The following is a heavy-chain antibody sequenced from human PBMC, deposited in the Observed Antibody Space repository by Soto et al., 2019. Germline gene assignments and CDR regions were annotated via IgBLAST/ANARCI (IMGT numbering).Heavy chain of an antibody. Sequence: EVQLLESGGDLVQPGGSLRLSCAASGFTFNNYAMSWVRQAPGKGLEWVSGISSSGGSTYYADSVKGRFTISRDNSKNTLSLQMNSLRAEDTALYYCAKDPNGDYLGGFEMWGQGTKVTVSS. J-gene: IGHJ3*02. CDR1: GFTFNNYA. V-gene: IGHV3-23*01. D-gene: IGHD4-17*01. CDR2: ISSSGGST. CDR3: AKDPNGDYLGGFEM.